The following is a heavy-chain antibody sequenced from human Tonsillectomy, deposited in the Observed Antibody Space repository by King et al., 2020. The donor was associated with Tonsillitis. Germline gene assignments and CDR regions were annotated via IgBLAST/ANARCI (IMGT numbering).Heavy chain of an antibody. J-gene: IGHJ5*02. CDR1: GFTFSSYG. CDR2: ISYDGSNK. D-gene: IGHD6-19*01. Sequence: QLVQSGGGVVQPGRSLRLSCAASGFTFSSYGMHWVRQAPGKGLEWVAVISYDGSNKYYADSVKGRFTISRDNSKNTRYLQMNSLRAEDTAVYYCAKGSFWLGRAYNWFDPWGQGTLVTVSS. V-gene: IGHV3-30*18. CDR3: AKGSFWLGRAYNWFDP.